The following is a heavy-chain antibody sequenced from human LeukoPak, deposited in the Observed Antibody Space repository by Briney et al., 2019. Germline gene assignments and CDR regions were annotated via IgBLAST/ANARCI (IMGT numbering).Heavy chain of an antibody. J-gene: IGHJ4*02. Sequence: PGGSLRLSCAASGFTFSRNAMNWVRQAPGKGLEWVASISGNGVGTYYADSMKGRFNISRDNSKNTLYLQMNSLRTEDTAVYHCAKDANYFDSGSYLIPFDFWGQGTLVTVSS. D-gene: IGHD3-22*01. CDR3: AKDANYFDSGSYLIPFDF. CDR1: GFTFSRNA. V-gene: IGHV3-23*01. CDR2: ISGNGVGT.